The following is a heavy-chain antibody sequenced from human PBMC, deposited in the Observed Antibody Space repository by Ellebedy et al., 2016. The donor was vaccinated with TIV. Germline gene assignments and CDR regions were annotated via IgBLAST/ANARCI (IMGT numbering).Heavy chain of an antibody. CDR1: GFTFSNYC. CDR2: IKQDESEK. CDR3: GRAMDV. Sequence: GGSLRLXCAASGFTFSNYCMHWVRQAPGRGLEWVANIKQDESEKYYVDSVKGRFTTSRDNAKNSLYLQMNSLRVEDTAVYYCGRAMDVWGKGTTVTVSS. V-gene: IGHV3-7*01. J-gene: IGHJ6*04.